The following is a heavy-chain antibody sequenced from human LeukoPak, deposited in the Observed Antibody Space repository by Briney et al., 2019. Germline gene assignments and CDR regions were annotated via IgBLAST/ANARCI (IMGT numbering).Heavy chain of an antibody. J-gene: IGHJ4*02. CDR1: GFTFTNYA. CDR2: IPYDGSDK. CDR3: AKDWSASSGWFLDY. V-gene: IGHV3-30*02. Sequence: PGGSLRLSCAASGFTFTNYAMHWVRQAPGKGLEWVAFIPYDGSDKYYADSVKGRFTISRDNSKNTLSLQMNSLRADDTAVYHCAKDWSASSGWFLDYWGQGTLVTVSS. D-gene: IGHD6-19*01.